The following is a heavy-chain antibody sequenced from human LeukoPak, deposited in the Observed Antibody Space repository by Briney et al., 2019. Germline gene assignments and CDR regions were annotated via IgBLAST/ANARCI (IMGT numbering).Heavy chain of an antibody. Sequence: PSEALSLTCTVSGGSISSYYWSWIRQPGGKGLEWIGRIYTSGSTNYNPSLKSRVTISIDTSKNQFSLKLNSVTAADTAVYYCARDRGYSYAFDYWGQGTLVTVSS. CDR1: GGSISSYY. D-gene: IGHD5-18*01. CDR3: ARDRGYSYAFDY. CDR2: IYTSGST. V-gene: IGHV4-4*07. J-gene: IGHJ4*02.